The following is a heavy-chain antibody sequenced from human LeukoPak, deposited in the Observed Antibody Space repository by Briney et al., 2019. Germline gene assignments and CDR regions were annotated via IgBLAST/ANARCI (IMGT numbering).Heavy chain of an antibody. CDR3: AKVRGIFRWRGGFDP. CDR1: GFTFSSYG. J-gene: IGHJ5*02. Sequence: SGGSLRLSCAASGFTFSSYGMHWVRQAPGKGLEWVAFIRYDGSNKYYADSVKGRFTISRDNSKNTLYLQMNSLRAEDTAVYYCAKVRGIFRWRGGFDPWGQGTLVTVSS. CDR2: IRYDGSNK. V-gene: IGHV3-30*02. D-gene: IGHD6-13*01.